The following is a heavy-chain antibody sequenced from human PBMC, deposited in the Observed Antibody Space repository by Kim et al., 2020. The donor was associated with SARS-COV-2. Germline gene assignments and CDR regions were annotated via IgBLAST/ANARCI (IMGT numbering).Heavy chain of an antibody. J-gene: IGHJ5*02. V-gene: IGHV3-11*01. Sequence: GGSLRLSCAASGFSFSDYYMNWIRQAPGKGLAWVAYINSDGSSTEYADSVNGRFTIFSDNANKSLSLQMNRLTPEDTAVYYCVREPASWGQGTLVTVPS. CDR1: GFSFSDYY. CDR3: VREPAS. CDR2: INSDGSST.